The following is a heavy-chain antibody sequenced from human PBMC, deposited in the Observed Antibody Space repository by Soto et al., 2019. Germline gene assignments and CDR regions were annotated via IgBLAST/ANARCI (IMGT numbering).Heavy chain of an antibody. D-gene: IGHD3-3*01. Sequence: PGGSLRLSCAASGFTFSSYGMHWVRQAPGKGLEWVAVISYDGSNKYYADSVKGRFTISRDNSKNTLYLQMNSLRAEDTAVYYWAKPTFGVVPPYDYWGQGTLVTVSS. J-gene: IGHJ4*02. CDR1: GFTFSSYG. CDR3: AKPTFGVVPPYDY. CDR2: ISYDGSNK. V-gene: IGHV3-30*18.